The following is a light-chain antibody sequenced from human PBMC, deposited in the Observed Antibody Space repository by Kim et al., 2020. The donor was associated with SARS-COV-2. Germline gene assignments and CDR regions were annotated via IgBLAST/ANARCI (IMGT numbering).Light chain of an antibody. CDR1: TSDIGAGYV. CDR2: GTT. Sequence: VTISCTWTTSDIGAGYVMHWYQQLPGTAPKLLIYGTTNRPSGVPDRFSGSKSGTSASLAITGLLAEDEADYYCQSYDSSLGGLYVFGTGTKVTVL. CDR3: QSYDSSLGGLYV. V-gene: IGLV1-40*01. J-gene: IGLJ1*01.